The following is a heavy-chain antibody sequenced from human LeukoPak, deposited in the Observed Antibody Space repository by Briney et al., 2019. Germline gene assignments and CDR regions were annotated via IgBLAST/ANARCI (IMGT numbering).Heavy chain of an antibody. CDR3: AKDLAVAGTRNWDRGLDY. Sequence: GASLRLSCAASGFTFSSYAMSWVRQAPGKGLEWVSAISGSGGSTYYADSVKGRFTISRDNSKNTLYLQMNSLGAEDTAVYYCAKDLAVAGTRNWDRGLDYWGQGTLVTVSS. CDR1: GFTFSSYA. J-gene: IGHJ4*02. CDR2: ISGSGGST. V-gene: IGHV3-23*01. D-gene: IGHD6-19*01.